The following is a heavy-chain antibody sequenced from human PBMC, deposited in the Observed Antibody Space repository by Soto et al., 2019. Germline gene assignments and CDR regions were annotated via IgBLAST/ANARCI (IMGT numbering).Heavy chain of an antibody. CDR2: IGTAGDT. Sequence: SLRLSCAASGFTFSSYDMHWVRQATGKGLEWVSAIGTAGDTYYPGSVKGRFTTSRENAKNSLYLQMNSLRAEDTAVYYCARDLPNCSGSTSCYAFNYGMDVWGKGTTVTVSS. V-gene: IGHV3-13*01. D-gene: IGHD2-2*01. CDR1: GFTFSSYD. CDR3: ARDLPNCSGSTSCYAFNYGMDV. J-gene: IGHJ6*04.